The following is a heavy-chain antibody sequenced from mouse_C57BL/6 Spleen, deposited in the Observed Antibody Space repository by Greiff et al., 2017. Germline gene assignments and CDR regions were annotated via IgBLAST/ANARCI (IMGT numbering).Heavy chain of an antibody. Sequence: QVQLQQPGAELVKPGASVKMSCKASGYTFTSYWLTWVKQRPGQGLEWIGDIYPGSGSTNYNEKFKSKATLTVDTSSSTAYMQRSSLTSEDSAVYYCARSGTVFFDYWGQGTTLTVSS. CDR1: GYTFTSYW. V-gene: IGHV1-55*01. CDR2: IYPGSGST. CDR3: ARSGTVFFDY. J-gene: IGHJ2*01. D-gene: IGHD4-1*01.